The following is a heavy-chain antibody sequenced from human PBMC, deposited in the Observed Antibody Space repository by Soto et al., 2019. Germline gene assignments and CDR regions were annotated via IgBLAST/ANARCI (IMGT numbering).Heavy chain of an antibody. CDR3: XXXXXXXXXXYGLDV. Sequence: VQLVQSGPEVKKPGASVKVSCEXXGXTXTTSGISWVRXAPGXGXEWMGWISTYNGDTNSAQKFQGRVTMTADTSTGTVYMELMSLKSDDTXVYYXXXXXXXXXXXYGLDVWGQGTTVTVSS. V-gene: IGHV1-18*01. CDR2: ISTYNGDT. CDR1: GXTXTTSG. J-gene: IGHJ6*02.